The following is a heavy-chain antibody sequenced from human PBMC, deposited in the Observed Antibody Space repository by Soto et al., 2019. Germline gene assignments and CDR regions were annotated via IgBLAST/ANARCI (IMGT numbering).Heavy chain of an antibody. J-gene: IGHJ5*02. D-gene: IGHD3-22*01. CDR2: IHYSGST. Sequence: HVQLQESGPGLVKPSQTLSLTCTVSGGSISSGGYYWSWIRHHPGKGLEWIGYIHYSGSTYYNPSLKSRVTISVDTSKNQFSLNLSSVTAADTAVYYCARLDSSGYFPWGQGTLVTVSS. CDR3: ARLDSSGYFP. V-gene: IGHV4-31*03. CDR1: GGSISSGGYY.